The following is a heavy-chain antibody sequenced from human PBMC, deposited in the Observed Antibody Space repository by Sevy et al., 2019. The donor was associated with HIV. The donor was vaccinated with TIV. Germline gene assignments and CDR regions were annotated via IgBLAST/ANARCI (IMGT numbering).Heavy chain of an antibody. D-gene: IGHD2-15*01. CDR2: INAISSNI. V-gene: IGHV3-21*01. J-gene: IGHJ4*02. CDR3: ARHLFSGGNAVYGY. CDR1: GFTFSSYA. Sequence: GGCLRLSCAASGFTFSSYAMNWVRQAPGKGLEWFSSINAISSNIYYADSVKGRFTISRDNAENSLYLQMNSVRAEDTASSYCARHLFSGGNAVYGYWGQGTLVTVSS.